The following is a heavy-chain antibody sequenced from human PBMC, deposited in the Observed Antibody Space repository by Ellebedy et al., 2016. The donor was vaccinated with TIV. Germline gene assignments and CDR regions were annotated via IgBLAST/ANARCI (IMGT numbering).Heavy chain of an antibody. CDR1: GGSISSGDYY. D-gene: IGHD2-15*01. CDR3: SREGAEVVVAATRYYYGMDV. J-gene: IGHJ6*02. CDR2: IYYSGST. V-gene: IGHV4-30-4*01. Sequence: SETLSLTCTVSGGSISSGDYYWSWIRQPPGKGLEWIGYIYYSGSTYYNPSLKSRVTISVDTSKNQFSLKLSSVTAADTAVYYCSREGAEVVVAATRYYYGMDVWGQGTTVTVSS.